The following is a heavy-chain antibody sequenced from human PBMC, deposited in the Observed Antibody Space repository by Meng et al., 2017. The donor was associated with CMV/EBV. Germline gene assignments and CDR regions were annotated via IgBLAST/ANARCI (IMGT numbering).Heavy chain of an antibody. V-gene: IGHV3-13*03. CDR3: AREVIVVVPVNYYYYYGMDV. CDR1: GFTFSSYD. Sequence: GESLKISCAACGFTFSSYDMHWVRQATGKGLEWVSAIGTAGDTYYPGSVKGQFTISRENAKNSLYLQMNSLRAGDTAVYYCAREVIVVVPVNYYYYYGMDVWGQGTTVTVSS. D-gene: IGHD2-2*01. J-gene: IGHJ6*02. CDR2: IGTAGDT.